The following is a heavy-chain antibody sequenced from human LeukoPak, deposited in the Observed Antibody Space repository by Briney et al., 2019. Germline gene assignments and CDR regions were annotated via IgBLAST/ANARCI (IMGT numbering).Heavy chain of an antibody. CDR2: IYSDNT. V-gene: IGHV3-53*01. D-gene: IGHD1-1*01. Sequence: GGSLRLSCTVSGFTVSSNSMSWVRQAPGKGLEWVSFIYSDNTHYSDSVKGRFTISRDNSKNTLYLQMNSLRAEDTAVYYCARVSGPDYYYYYYMDVWGKGTTVTVSS. J-gene: IGHJ6*03. CDR1: GFTVSSNS. CDR3: ARVSGPDYYYYYYMDV.